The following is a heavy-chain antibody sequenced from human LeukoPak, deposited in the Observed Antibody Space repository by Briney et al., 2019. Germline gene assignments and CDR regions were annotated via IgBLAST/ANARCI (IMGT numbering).Heavy chain of an antibody. Sequence: GGSLRLSCAVSGFTVSSIYMSWVRQAPGKGLEWVSFIYNDGNTYYADPMKGRFSISRDSSRNTLYLQMNSLRVEDTAVYYCAGDTHSSNWYDHWGQGTLVTVSS. CDR3: AGDTHSSNWYDH. D-gene: IGHD6-13*01. CDR2: IYNDGNT. V-gene: IGHV3-53*01. CDR1: GFTVSSIY. J-gene: IGHJ5*02.